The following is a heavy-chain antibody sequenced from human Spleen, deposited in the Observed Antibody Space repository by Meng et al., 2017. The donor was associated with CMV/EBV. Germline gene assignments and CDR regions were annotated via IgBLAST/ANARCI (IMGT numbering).Heavy chain of an antibody. CDR3: ARGRVSYSSSSALQY. Sequence: SGYPFQPFVIAFVPPAPRQGPEWVRWITPYNGVTTYGQRFQGRVTVTPDTSTGTASMELRSLTSDDTAMYYCARGRVSYSSSSALQYWGQGTLVTVSS. CDR1: GYPFQPFV. CDR2: ITPYNGVT. D-gene: IGHD6-6*01. J-gene: IGHJ4*02. V-gene: IGHV1-18*01.